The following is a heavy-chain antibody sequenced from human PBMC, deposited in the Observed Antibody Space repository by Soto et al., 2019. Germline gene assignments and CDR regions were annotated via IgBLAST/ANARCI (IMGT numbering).Heavy chain of an antibody. V-gene: IGHV4-31*03. J-gene: IGHJ4*02. CDR1: GGSISSGGYY. Sequence: SETLSLTCTVSGGSISSGGYYWSWIRQHPGKGLEWIGYIYYSGSTYYNPSLKSRVTISVDTSKNQFSLKLSSVTAADTAVYYGGRRSAGTIFDYWGQGTLVTVSS. D-gene: IGHD1-26*01. CDR3: GRRSAGTIFDY. CDR2: IYYSGST.